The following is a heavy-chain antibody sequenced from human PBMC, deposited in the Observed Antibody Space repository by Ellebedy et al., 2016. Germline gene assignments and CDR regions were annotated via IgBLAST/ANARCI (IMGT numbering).Heavy chain of an antibody. J-gene: IGHJ4*02. CDR3: ARGRSPMTTVTTWFDY. D-gene: IGHD4-17*01. CDR2: IYYSGST. CDR1: GGSISSYY. Sequence: SETLSLTCTVSGGSISSYYWSWIRQPPGKGLEWIGYIYYSGSTNYNPSLKSRVTISVDTSKNQFSLKLSSVTAADTAVYYCARGRSPMTTVTTWFDYWGQGTLVTVSS. V-gene: IGHV4-59*12.